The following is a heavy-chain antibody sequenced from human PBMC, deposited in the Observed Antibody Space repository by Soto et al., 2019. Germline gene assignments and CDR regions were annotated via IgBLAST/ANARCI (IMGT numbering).Heavy chain of an antibody. Sequence: QVQLVQSGAEVKKPGSSVKVSCKASGGTFSSYAISWVRQAPGQGLEWMGGIIPIFGTANYAQKFQGRVTINADESTDTAYIELSRPRSEVTAVYYCARDIVVVVAAVNYYYGMDVWGQGTTVTVSS. CDR1: GGTFSSYA. J-gene: IGHJ6*02. V-gene: IGHV1-69*01. CDR3: ARDIVVVVAAVNYYYGMDV. D-gene: IGHD2-15*01. CDR2: IIPIFGTA.